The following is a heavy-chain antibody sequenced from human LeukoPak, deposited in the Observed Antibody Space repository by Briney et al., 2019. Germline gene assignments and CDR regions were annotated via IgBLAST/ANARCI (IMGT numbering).Heavy chain of an antibody. CDR3: ARAAVDSSGWYYFDY. CDR2: INHSGST. Sequence: SETLSLTCAVYSGSFSGYYWSWIRQPPGKGLGWIGEINHSGSTNYNPSLKSRVTISVDTSKNQFSLKLSSVTAADTAVYYCARAAVDSSGWYYFDYWGQGTLVTVSS. D-gene: IGHD6-19*01. V-gene: IGHV4-34*01. J-gene: IGHJ4*02. CDR1: SGSFSGYY.